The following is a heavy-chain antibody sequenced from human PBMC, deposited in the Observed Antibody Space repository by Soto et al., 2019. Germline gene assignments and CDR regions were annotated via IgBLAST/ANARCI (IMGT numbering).Heavy chain of an antibody. CDR2: ISGSGGST. CDR1: GFTFSSYA. CDR3: AKDSEAGWSSYPYYYGMDV. V-gene: IGHV3-23*01. D-gene: IGHD3-3*01. Sequence: XGSLSLSCAAYGFTFSSYAMSWVRHAPGKGLEWVSAISGSGGSTYYADSVKGRFTISRGNSKNTLYLQMNSLRAEDTAVYYCAKDSEAGWSSYPYYYGMDVWGQATTVTVSS. J-gene: IGHJ6*02.